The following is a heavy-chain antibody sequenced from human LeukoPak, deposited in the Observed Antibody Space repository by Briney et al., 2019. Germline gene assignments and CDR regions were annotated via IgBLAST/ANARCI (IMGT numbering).Heavy chain of an antibody. CDR1: GYTFTSYG. CDR3: AREAETTLNWFDP. Sequence: ASVKVSCKASGYTFTSYGISWVRQAPGQGLEWMGWINPNSGGTKYAQKFQGGVTMTRDTSISTAYMELSRLRSDDTAVYYCAREAETTLNWFDPWGQGTLVTVSS. V-gene: IGHV1-2*02. J-gene: IGHJ5*02. CDR2: INPNSGGT. D-gene: IGHD1-1*01.